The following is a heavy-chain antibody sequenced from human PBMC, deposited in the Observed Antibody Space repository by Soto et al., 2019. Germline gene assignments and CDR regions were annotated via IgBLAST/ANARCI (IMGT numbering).Heavy chain of an antibody. CDR3: ARSTNDYGDRH. CDR2: MNPNSGNT. D-gene: IGHD4-17*01. J-gene: IGHJ4*02. V-gene: IGHV1-8*01. Sequence: GASVNVSCKASGYTFTSYDVNWVRQATGQGLEWMGWMNPNSGNTGYAQKFQGRVTMTRNTSISTAYMELSSLRSEDTAVYYCARSTNDYGDRHWGQGTLVTVSS. CDR1: GYTFTSYD.